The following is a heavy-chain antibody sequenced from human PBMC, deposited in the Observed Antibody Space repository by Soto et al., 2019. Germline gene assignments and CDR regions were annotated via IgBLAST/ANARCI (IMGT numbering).Heavy chain of an antibody. J-gene: IGHJ4*02. V-gene: IGHV4-39*01. CDR1: GDSISSSRYY. CDR3: ARHFHPTPGHSPSSSCYHFDY. CDR2: IYHRGST. D-gene: IGHD2-2*01. Sequence: SETLSLTCTVSGDSISSSRYYWGWVRQPPGRGLEWIGSIYHRGSTYYSPSLKSRVTISVDTSKNQFSLKLSSVTAADTAVYYCARHFHPTPGHSPSSSCYHFDYWGQGTLVTVSS.